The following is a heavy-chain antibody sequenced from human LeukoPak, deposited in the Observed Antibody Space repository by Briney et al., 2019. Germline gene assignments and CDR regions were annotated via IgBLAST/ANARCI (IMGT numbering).Heavy chain of an antibody. Sequence: GGSLRLPCEASGFTFSSYAMHWVRQAPGKGLEWVANDGSNKYYADSVKGRFTISRDNSKNTLYLQMNSLRAEDSAVYYCARDGPYFDYWGQGTLVTVSS. J-gene: IGHJ4*02. CDR1: GFTFSSYA. CDR2: DGSNK. CDR3: ARDGPYFDY. V-gene: IGHV3-30-3*01.